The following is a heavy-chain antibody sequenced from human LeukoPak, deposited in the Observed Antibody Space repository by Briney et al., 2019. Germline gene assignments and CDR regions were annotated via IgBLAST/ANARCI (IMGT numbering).Heavy chain of an antibody. CDR2: IYTSGST. CDR3: ARDGPLGSVTTRSFDY. Sequence: PSETLSLTCTVSGGSISSGSYYWSWIRQPAGKGLEWIGRIYTSGSTNYNPSLKSRVTISVDTSKNQFSLKLSSVTAADTAVYYCARDGPLGSVTTRSFDYWGQGTLVTVSS. CDR1: GGSISSGSYY. D-gene: IGHD4-17*01. V-gene: IGHV4-61*02. J-gene: IGHJ4*02.